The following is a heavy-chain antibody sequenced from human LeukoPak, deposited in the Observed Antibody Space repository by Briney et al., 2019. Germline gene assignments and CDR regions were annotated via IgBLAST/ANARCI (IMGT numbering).Heavy chain of an antibody. D-gene: IGHD1-26*01. J-gene: IGHJ4*02. CDR3: ARGHSVVGAIDY. Sequence: SETLSLTCTVSGYSISSGYYWGWIRQPPGKGLEWIGSIYYSGSSYYNPSLKSRVTISVDTSKNHFPLNLSSVTAADTAVYYCARGHSVVGAIDYWGQGTLVTVSS. CDR2: IYYSGSS. CDR1: GYSISSGYY. V-gene: IGHV4-38-2*02.